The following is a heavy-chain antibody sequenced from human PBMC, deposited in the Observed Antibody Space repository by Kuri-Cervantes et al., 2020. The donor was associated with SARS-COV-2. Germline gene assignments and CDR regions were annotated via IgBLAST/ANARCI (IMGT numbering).Heavy chain of an antibody. D-gene: IGHD4-11*01. CDR1: GYTFTGYY. Sequence: ASVKVSCKASGYTFTGYYMRWVRQAPGQGLEWMGWINPNSGGTNYAQKFQGRVTMTRDTSISTAYMELSSLRSEDTAVYYCATDYHSNYLNPDSFDIWGQGTMVTVSS. J-gene: IGHJ3*02. V-gene: IGHV1-2*02. CDR2: INPNSGGT. CDR3: ATDYHSNYLNPDSFDI.